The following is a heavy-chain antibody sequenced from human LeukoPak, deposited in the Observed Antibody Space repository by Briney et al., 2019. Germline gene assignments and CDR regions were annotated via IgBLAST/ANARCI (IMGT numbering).Heavy chain of an antibody. CDR3: AKVTASGFFDY. Sequence: SETLSLTCTVSGGSITNSGYYWGWVRQPPGKGLEWIASIYYTGSTFYNPSLKSRVTISLDASKKQFSLKLSSVTAADTAVYYCAKVTASGFFDYWGQGTLVTVSS. CDR2: IYYTGST. J-gene: IGHJ4*02. V-gene: IGHV4-39*07. CDR1: GGSITNSGYY. D-gene: IGHD2-21*02.